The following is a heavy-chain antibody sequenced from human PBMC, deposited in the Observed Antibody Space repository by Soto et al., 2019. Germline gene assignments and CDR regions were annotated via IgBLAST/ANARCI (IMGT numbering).Heavy chain of an antibody. CDR2: IIPIFGTA. D-gene: IGHD3-3*01. V-gene: IGHV1-69*13. CDR1: GGTFSSYA. Sequence: SVKVSCKASGGTFSSYAISWVRQAPGQGLEWMGGIIPIFGTANYAQKFQGRVTITADESTSTAYMELSSLRSEDTAVYYCATFDPSLLRFLEPRPFDPWGQRTLVTVSS. J-gene: IGHJ5*02. CDR3: ATFDPSLLRFLEPRPFDP.